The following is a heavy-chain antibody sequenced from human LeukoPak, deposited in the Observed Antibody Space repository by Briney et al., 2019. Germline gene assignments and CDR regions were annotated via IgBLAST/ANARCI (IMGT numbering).Heavy chain of an antibody. CDR1: SGSISSNNYY. V-gene: IGHV4-39*01. CDR2: IYFTGST. Sequence: SETLSLTCTVSSGSISSNNYYWGWIRQPPGKGLECIGSIYFTGSTFYNPSLKSRVTMSLDALKNQFTLKVTSVTATDTAVYYCARLVSYDVLTENFYKYYMDVWGKGTTVTVSS. D-gene: IGHD3-9*01. CDR3: ARLVSYDVLTENFYKYYMDV. J-gene: IGHJ6*03.